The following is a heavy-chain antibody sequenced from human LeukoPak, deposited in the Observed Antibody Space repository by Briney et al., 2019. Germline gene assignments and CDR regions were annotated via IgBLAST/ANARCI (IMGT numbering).Heavy chain of an antibody. Sequence: SETLSLTCTVSGGSISSGGYYWSWIRQPPGKGLEWIGYIYHSGSTYYNPSLKSRVTISVDTSKNQFSLKLSSVTAADTAVYYCAKGAVVGATPDYWGQGTLVTVSS. CDR2: IYHSGST. CDR1: GGSISSGGYY. D-gene: IGHD1-26*01. CDR3: AKGAVVGATPDY. V-gene: IGHV4-30-2*01. J-gene: IGHJ4*02.